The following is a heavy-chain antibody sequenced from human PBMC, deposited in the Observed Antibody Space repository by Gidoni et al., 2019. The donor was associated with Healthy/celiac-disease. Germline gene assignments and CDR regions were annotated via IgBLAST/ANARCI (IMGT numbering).Heavy chain of an antibody. Sequence: QVQLVESGGGVVQPGRSLRLSCAASGFPFSSYAMHWVRQAPGKGLEWVAVISYDGSNKYYADSVKGRFTISRDNSKNTLYLQMNSLRAEDTAVYYCAREVVYATKYYFDYWGQGTLVTVSS. D-gene: IGHD2-8*02. J-gene: IGHJ4*02. CDR3: AREVVYATKYYFDY. V-gene: IGHV3-30-3*01. CDR2: ISYDGSNK. CDR1: GFPFSSYA.